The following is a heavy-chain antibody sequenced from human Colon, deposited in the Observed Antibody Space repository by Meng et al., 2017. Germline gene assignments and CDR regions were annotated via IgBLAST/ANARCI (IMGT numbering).Heavy chain of an antibody. CDR2: IKEDGTEK. CDR1: RFTFSVNW. CDR3: VRVRPGSCDY. J-gene: IGHJ4*02. V-gene: IGHV3-7*01. D-gene: IGHD1-26*01. Sequence: GESLKISCVASRFTFSVNWMGWVRQAPGKGLEWVAIIKEDGTEKYYVDSVKGRFTISRDNAKKSLYLQMNSLRVEDSAAYYCVRVRPGSCDYWGQGTLVTSPQ.